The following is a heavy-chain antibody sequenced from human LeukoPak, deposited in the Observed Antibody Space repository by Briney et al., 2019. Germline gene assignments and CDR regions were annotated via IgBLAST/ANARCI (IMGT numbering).Heavy chain of an antibody. CDR3: ASHGSGSTLYYYYMDV. D-gene: IGHD3-10*01. Sequence: GSLRLSCAASGFTFSRYWMSWVRQAPGKGLEWVANIKQDGSEKYYVDSVKGRFTISRDNAKNSLYLQMNSLRAEDTAVYYCASHGSGSTLYYYYMDVWGKGTTVTVSS. CDR2: IKQDGSEK. CDR1: GFTFSRYW. V-gene: IGHV3-7*01. J-gene: IGHJ6*03.